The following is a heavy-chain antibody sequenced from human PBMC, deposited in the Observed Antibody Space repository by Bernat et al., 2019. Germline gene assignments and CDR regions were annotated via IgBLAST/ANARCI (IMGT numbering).Heavy chain of an antibody. CDR1: GFYFGDYA. CDR3: TSELIAVAGNHAF. CDR2: IRSKVHGGTT. D-gene: IGHD6-19*01. V-gene: IGHV3-49*05. Sequence: EVQLVESGGDLISPGGSLRLSCSASGFYFGDYAMNWFRQTAGKGLEWVSFIRSKVHGGTTEYDVSVKSRFTISIDDPKTVSYLQMNIQKTEDTAVYYCTSELIAVAGNHAF. J-gene: IGHJ3*01.